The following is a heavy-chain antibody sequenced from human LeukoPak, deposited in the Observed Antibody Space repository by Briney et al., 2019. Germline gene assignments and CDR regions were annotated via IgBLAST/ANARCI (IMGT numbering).Heavy chain of an antibody. Sequence: SVKVSCKASGGTFSSYAISWVRQAPGQGLEWMGRIIPIFGIANYAQKFQGRVTITADKSTSTAYMELSSLRSEDTAVYYCARDTPSTYDFWSGYYTHFDYWGQGTLVTVSS. V-gene: IGHV1-69*04. CDR3: ARDTPSTYDFWSGYYTHFDY. D-gene: IGHD3-3*01. J-gene: IGHJ4*02. CDR2: IIPIFGIA. CDR1: GGTFSSYA.